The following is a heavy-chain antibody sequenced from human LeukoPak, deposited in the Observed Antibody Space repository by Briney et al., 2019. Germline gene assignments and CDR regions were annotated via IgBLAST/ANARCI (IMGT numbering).Heavy chain of an antibody. CDR3: ARDVYGGNSAQYFQH. V-gene: IGHV3-33*01. D-gene: IGHD4-23*01. CDR1: GFTISSYG. J-gene: IGHJ1*01. Sequence: GRSLRPSCAASGFTISSYGMHWVRQAPGKGLEWVAVIWFDGSNTYYADSVKGRFTISRDNSKNTLYLQINSLGAEDTAVYYCARDVYGGNSAQYFQHWGQGTLVTVSS. CDR2: IWFDGSNT.